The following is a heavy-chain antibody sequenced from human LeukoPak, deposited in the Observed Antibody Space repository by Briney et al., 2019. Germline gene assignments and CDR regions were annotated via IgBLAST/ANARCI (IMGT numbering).Heavy chain of an antibody. CDR1: GFTFSSYG. CDR2: LWYDGSNK. V-gene: IGHV3-33*01. J-gene: IGHJ4*02. CDR3: ARDHSSGWYSDYFDY. Sequence: GGSLRLSCAASGFTFSSYGMHWVRQAPGKGLEWVAVLWYDGSNKYYPDSVKGRFTISRDNSKNTLYLQMNSLRAEDTAVYYCARDHSSGWYSDYFDYWGQGTLVTVSS. D-gene: IGHD6-19*01.